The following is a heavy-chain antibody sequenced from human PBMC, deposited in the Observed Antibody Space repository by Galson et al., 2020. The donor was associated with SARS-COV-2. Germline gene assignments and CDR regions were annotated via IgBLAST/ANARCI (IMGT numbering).Heavy chain of an antibody. J-gene: IGHJ4*02. CDR1: GYGFASYW. Sequence: GESLKISCKDSGYGFASYWIGWARQMPGKGLEWMGIIHPGDSDAPYSPSLQGQVTISAEKSISTAYLQWSSLKASDTAMYYCARHGNIGYCSGGSCYTADSWGQGTLVTVSS. CDR3: ARHGNIGYCSGGSCYTADS. V-gene: IGHV5-51*01. D-gene: IGHD2-15*01. CDR2: IHPGDSDA.